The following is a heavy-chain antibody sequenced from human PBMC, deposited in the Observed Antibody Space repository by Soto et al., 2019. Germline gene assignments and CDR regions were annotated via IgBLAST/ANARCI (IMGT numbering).Heavy chain of an antibody. CDR3: ARDYRGVTTYDHDAFDI. J-gene: IGHJ3*02. CDR1: GFTFSDYY. Sequence: QVQLVESGGGLVKPGGSLRLSCAASGFTFSDYYMSWIRQAPGKGLEWVSYISSSGSTIYYADSVKGRFTISRDNAKNSLYLQMIGPRAEETAVYYCARDYRGVTTYDHDAFDIWGQGTMVTVSS. D-gene: IGHD4-17*01. CDR2: ISSSGSTI. V-gene: IGHV3-11*01.